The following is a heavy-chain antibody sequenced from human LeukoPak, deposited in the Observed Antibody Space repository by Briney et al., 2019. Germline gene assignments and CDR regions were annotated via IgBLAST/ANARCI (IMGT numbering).Heavy chain of an antibody. CDR1: GGSIRSGDHH. V-gene: IGHV4-39*07. J-gene: IGHJ6*03. CDR3: ARDLGGYPFFMDV. Sequence: SETLCLTCGVSGGSIRSGDHHWAWVRQPPGKGLEFIGSLDESDRPYYNRPLKSRVSISGDKCGKHYSLNLTPVTDADTAVYFWARDLGGYPFFMDVWGRGTTVIVSS. CDR2: LDESDRP. D-gene: IGHD2-15*01.